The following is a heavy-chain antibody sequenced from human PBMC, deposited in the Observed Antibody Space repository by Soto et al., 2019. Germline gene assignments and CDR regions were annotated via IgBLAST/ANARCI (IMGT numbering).Heavy chain of an antibody. CDR1: GFTFSSYG. CDR3: AKEGLRFLEWSPPYYYYGMDV. D-gene: IGHD3-3*01. J-gene: IGHJ6*02. V-gene: IGHV3-30*18. CDR2: ISYDGSNK. Sequence: SLRLSCAASGFTFSSYGMHWVRQAPGKGLEWVAVISYDGSNKYYADSVKGRFTISRDNSKNTLYLQMNSLRAEDTAVYYCAKEGLRFLEWSPPYYYYGMDVWGQGTTVTVSS.